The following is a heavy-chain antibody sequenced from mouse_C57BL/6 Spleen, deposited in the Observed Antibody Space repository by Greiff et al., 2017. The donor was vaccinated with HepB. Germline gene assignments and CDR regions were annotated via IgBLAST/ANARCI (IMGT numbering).Heavy chain of an antibody. Sequence: QVQLKQSGAELVRPGTSVKVSCKASGYAFTNYLIEWVKQRPGQGLEWIGVINPGSGGTNYNEKFKGKATLTAEKSSSTAYMQLSSLTSEDSAVYFCARRGYYGSSYYWYFDVWGTGTTVTVSS. J-gene: IGHJ1*03. CDR1: GYAFTNYL. CDR3: ARRGYYGSSYYWYFDV. D-gene: IGHD1-1*01. V-gene: IGHV1-54*01. CDR2: INPGSGGT.